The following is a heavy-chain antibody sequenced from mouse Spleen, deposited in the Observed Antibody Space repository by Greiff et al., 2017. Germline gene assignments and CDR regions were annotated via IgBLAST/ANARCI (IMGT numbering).Heavy chain of an antibody. J-gene: IGHJ3*01. CDR1: GYTFTSYW. Sequence: QVQLQQPGAELVKPGASVKVSCKASGYTFTSYWMHWVKQRPGQGLECIGRIHPSDSDTNYNQKFKGKATLTVDKSSSTAYMQLSSLTSEDSAVYYCAIEGDSLYYDYEGFAYWGQGTLVTVSA. V-gene: IGHV1-74*01. CDR3: AIEGDSLYYDYEGFAY. D-gene: IGHD2-4*01. CDR2: IHPSDSDT.